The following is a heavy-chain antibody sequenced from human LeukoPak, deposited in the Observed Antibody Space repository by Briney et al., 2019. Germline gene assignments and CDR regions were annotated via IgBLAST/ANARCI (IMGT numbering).Heavy chain of an antibody. D-gene: IGHD2-2*01. CDR2: ISGYDGNT. J-gene: IGHJ5*02. V-gene: IGHV1-18*01. CDR1: GYTFTTYG. Sequence: ASLKVSCKASGYTFTTYGISWMPQAPGQGLDWIGWISGYDGNTKYAQKLQGRVTMTTDTSTSTAYMELRSLRSDDTAVYYCARDCSTSCYWFDHWGQGTLVTVAS. CDR3: ARDCSTSCYWFDH.